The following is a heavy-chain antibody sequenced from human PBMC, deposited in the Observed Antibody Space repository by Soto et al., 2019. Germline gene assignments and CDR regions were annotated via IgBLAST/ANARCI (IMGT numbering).Heavy chain of an antibody. CDR1: GFTVSTDW. CDR3: VRENYYYGMDV. CDR2: IKSGGNT. J-gene: IGHJ6*02. V-gene: IGHV3-66*01. Sequence: GGSLRLSCAASGFTVSTDWMYWVRQAPGKGLEWVSVIKSGGNTNYADSVEGRFTISRDNSKNTVYLQMNSLRGEDTAVYYCVRENYYYGMDVWGQGTRVTVYS.